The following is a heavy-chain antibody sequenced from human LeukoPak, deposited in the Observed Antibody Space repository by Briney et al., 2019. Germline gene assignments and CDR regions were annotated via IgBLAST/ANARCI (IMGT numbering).Heavy chain of an antibody. V-gene: IGHV3-53*01. J-gene: IGHJ6*02. CDR2: IYSGGST. CDR3: ARALNPYYYYGMDV. CDR1: GFNVSSNY. D-gene: IGHD1-14*01. Sequence: GGSLRLSCAASGFNVSSNYMSWVRQAPGKGLEWVSVIYSGGSTYYADSVKGRFTISRDNSKNTLYLQMNSLRAEDTAVYYCARALNPYYYYGMDVWGQGTTVTVSS.